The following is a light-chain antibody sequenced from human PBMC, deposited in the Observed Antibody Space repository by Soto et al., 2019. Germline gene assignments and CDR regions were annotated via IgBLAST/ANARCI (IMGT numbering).Light chain of an antibody. CDR1: SSDVGGYNS. J-gene: IGLJ1*01. CDR3: SSYTSSSTRV. V-gene: IGLV2-14*01. Sequence: QSVLTQPASVSGSPGQSITISCPGTSSDVGGYNSVSWYQQHPGKAPKLVIYEVTNRPSGISNRFSGSKSGNTASLTISGLQAEDEADYYCSSYTSSSTRVFGTGTKVTVL. CDR2: EVT.